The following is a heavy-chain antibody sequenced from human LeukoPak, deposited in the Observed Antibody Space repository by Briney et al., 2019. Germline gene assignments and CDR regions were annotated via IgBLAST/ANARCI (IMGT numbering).Heavy chain of an antibody. J-gene: IGHJ4*02. Sequence: SETLSLTCTVSGGSISSYYWNWIRQPAGKGLEWIGRIHTSGSTNYNPSLKSRVTMSVDTSKNQFSLKLSSVTAADTAVYYCASFPSYGDLFDYWGQGTLVTVSS. CDR3: ASFPSYGDLFDY. V-gene: IGHV4-4*07. CDR1: GGSISSYY. CDR2: IHTSGST. D-gene: IGHD4-17*01.